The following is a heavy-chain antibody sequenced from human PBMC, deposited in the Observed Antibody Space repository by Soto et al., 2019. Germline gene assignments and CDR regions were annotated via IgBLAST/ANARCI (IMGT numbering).Heavy chain of an antibody. D-gene: IGHD3-22*01. Sequence: EVQLLQSGGGLVQPGGSLRLSCAASGFTFSSCAMSWVRQAPGKGLEWVSAISGSGDNTYYADSVKGRFTISRDNSKNTLYLQMSSLRAEYTAVYYCAKDPYYFDSSAITLVGGAFHIWGQGTMVTVSS. CDR1: GFTFSSCA. CDR2: ISGSGDNT. J-gene: IGHJ3*02. V-gene: IGHV3-23*01. CDR3: AKDPYYFDSSAITLVGGAFHI.